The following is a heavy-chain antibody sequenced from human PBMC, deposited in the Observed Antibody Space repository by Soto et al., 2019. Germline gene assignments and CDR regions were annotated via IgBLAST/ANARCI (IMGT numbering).Heavy chain of an antibody. Sequence: ASVKVSCKTSGFTFTSYFNHWVRQAPGQGLEWMGMINPSGGITSFAQKFQGRVTMTRDTSTSTAYMELSSLRSEDTAVYYCARDLFRGYSSSWPPGSGTNWFDPWGQGTLVTVSS. D-gene: IGHD6-13*01. CDR2: INPSGGIT. CDR3: ARDLFRGYSSSWPPGSGTNWFDP. V-gene: IGHV1-46*01. CDR1: GFTFTSYF. J-gene: IGHJ5*02.